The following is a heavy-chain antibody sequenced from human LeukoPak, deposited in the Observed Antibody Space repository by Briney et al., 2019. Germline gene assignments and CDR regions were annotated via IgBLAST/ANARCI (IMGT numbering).Heavy chain of an antibody. CDR1: GFTFSSYG. CDR3: ASSWPGSPDY. D-gene: IGHD3-10*01. Sequence: GGSLRLSCAASGFTFSSYGMHWVRQAPGKGLEWVAVIWYDGSNKYYADSVKGRFTISRDNSKNTLYLQMNSLRDEDTAVYYCASSWPGSPDYWGQGTLVTVSS. J-gene: IGHJ4*02. V-gene: IGHV3-33*01. CDR2: IWYDGSNK.